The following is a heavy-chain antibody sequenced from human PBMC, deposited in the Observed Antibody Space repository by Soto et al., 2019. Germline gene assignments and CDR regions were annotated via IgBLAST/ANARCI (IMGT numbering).Heavy chain of an antibody. Sequence: EVQLLESGGGLVQPGGSLRLSCAASGFTFSSYAMSWVRQAPGKGLEWVSAISGSGGSTYYADSVKGRFTISRDNSKNPLYMKMTSLIADDMAIYYCAKGILVGATSRWYCYFELSGRGALVTVFS. CDR2: ISGSGGST. V-gene: IGHV3-23*01. J-gene: IGHJ2*01. D-gene: IGHD1-26*01. CDR3: AKGILVGATSRWYCYFEL. CDR1: GFTFSSYA.